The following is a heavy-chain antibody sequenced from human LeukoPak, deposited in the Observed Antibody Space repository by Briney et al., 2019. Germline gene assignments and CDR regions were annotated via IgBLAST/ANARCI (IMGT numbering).Heavy chain of an antibody. CDR1: GFTFSSYA. D-gene: IGHD2-2*01. V-gene: IGHV3-23*01. CDR3: ANSPEDIVVVPAYYYYGMDV. CDR2: ISGSGGST. J-gene: IGHJ6*02. Sequence: GGSLRLSCAACGFTFSSYAMSLVRQAPGKGLEWVSAISGSGGSTYYADSVKGRFTISRDNSKNTLYLQMNSLRAEDTAVYYCANSPEDIVVVPAYYYYGMDVWGQGTTVTVSS.